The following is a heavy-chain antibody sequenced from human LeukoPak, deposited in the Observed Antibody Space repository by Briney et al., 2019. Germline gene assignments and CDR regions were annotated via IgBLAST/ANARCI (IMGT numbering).Heavy chain of an antibody. J-gene: IGHJ4*02. CDR2: FGIAGDT. V-gene: IGHV3-13*01. D-gene: IGHD1-26*01. CDR3: VRTNGGTYYDY. CDR1: GFIFTDYD. Sequence: GGSLRLSFAASGFIFTDYDLHWVGQPPGKGLEWFSVFGIAGDTYYADSVKRRFTISRDVAKNSLYLQMNNLRAGDTAVYYCVRTNGGTYYDYWGQGTLVTVPS.